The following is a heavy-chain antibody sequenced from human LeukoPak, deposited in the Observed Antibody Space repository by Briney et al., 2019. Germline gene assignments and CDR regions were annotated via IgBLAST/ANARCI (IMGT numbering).Heavy chain of an antibody. CDR3: ARFPGSCADY. J-gene: IGHJ4*02. CDR2: INPSGGST. D-gene: IGHD2-2*01. V-gene: IGHV1-46*01. CDR1: GYTFTSYY. Sequence: ASVKVSCKASGYTFTSYYMHWVRQAPGQGLEWMGIINPSGGSTSYAQKFQGRVTMTRDTSISTAYMELSRLRSDDTAVYYCARFPGSCADYWGQGTLVTVSS.